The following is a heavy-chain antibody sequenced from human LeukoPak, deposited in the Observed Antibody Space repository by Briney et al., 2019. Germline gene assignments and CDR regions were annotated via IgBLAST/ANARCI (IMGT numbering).Heavy chain of an antibody. Sequence: SETLSLTCAVSGGSISSGGYSWSWIRQPPGKGLEWIGYIYHSGSTYYNPSLKSRVTISVDRSKNQFSLKLSSVTAADTAVYYCARAVRSYYDSSGYYDWGQGTPVTASS. CDR2: IYHSGST. CDR3: ARAVRSYYDSSGYYD. CDR1: GGSISSGGYS. D-gene: IGHD3-22*01. J-gene: IGHJ4*02. V-gene: IGHV4-30-2*01.